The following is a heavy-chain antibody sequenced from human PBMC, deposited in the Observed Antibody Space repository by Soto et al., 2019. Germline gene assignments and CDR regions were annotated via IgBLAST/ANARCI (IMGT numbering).Heavy chain of an antibody. V-gene: IGHV1-69*13. CDR3: ARGWDNWNYGAFDY. CDR1: GGTFSSYA. Sequence: ASVKVSCKASGGTFSSYAISWVRQAPGQGLEWMGGIIPIFGTANYAQKFQGRVTITADESTSTAYMELSSLRSEDTAVYYCARGWDNWNYGAFDYWGQGTLVTVSS. J-gene: IGHJ4*02. D-gene: IGHD1-7*01. CDR2: IIPIFGTA.